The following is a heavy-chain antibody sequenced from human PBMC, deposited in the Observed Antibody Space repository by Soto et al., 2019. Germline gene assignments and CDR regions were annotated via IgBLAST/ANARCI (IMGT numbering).Heavy chain of an antibody. D-gene: IGHD6-19*01. Sequence: SETLSLTCTFSGGSISSSSYYWGWIRQPPGKGLEWIGSIYNSGSTYYSPSLNSRVTISVDTSKNQFSLKLSSVTAADTAVYYCAKDSSGWNYYFDYWGQGTLVTVS. CDR2: IYNSGST. V-gene: IGHV4-39*01. J-gene: IGHJ4*02. CDR1: GGSISSSSYY. CDR3: AKDSSGWNYYFDY.